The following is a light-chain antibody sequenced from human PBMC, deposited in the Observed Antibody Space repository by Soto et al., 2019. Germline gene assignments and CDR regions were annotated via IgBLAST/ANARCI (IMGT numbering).Light chain of an antibody. J-gene: IGKJ4*01. CDR1: QGISSY. V-gene: IGKV1-9*01. CDR3: QQLNSYLFT. Sequence: DIQLTQSPSFLSASVGDRVTITCRASQGISSYLAWYQQKPGRAPKLLIYAASTLQSGVPSRFSGSGSGTEFTLTISSLQPEDFATYYCQQLNSYLFTFGGGTKVEIK. CDR2: AAS.